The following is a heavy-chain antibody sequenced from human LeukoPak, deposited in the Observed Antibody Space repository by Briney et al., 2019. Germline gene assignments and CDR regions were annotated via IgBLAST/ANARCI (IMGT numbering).Heavy chain of an antibody. CDR1: GGTFSSYA. CDR3: ARGGCSSTSCYPFDY. V-gene: IGHV1-69*13. J-gene: IGHJ4*02. Sequence: SVKVSCKASGGTFSSYAISWVRQAPGQGLEWMGGIIPIFGTANYAQKFQGRVTITADESTSTAYMELSSLRSEDTAVYYCARGGCSSTSCYPFDYWGQGTLVTVSS. D-gene: IGHD2-2*01. CDR2: IIPIFGTA.